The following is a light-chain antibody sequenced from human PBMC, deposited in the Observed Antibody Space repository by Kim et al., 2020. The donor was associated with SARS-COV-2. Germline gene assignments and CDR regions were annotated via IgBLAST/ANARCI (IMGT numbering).Light chain of an antibody. Sequence: ELTQPPSVSVAPGKTARITCGGNNIGSKTVHWYQQKPGQAPVLVIYYDSDRPSGIPERFSGSHSGNTATLNISRVEAGDEADYYCQVWDSSSDHWVFGGGTQLTVL. V-gene: IGLV3-21*04. CDR1: NIGSKT. J-gene: IGLJ3*02. CDR2: YDS. CDR3: QVWDSSSDHWV.